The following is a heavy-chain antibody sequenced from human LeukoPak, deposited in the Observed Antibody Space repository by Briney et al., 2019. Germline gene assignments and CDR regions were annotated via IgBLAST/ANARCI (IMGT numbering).Heavy chain of an antibody. D-gene: IGHD3-16*01. V-gene: IGHV3-7*01. CDR1: GFIFTSNR. J-gene: IGHJ5*02. CDR3: TRGLGEHGGVSDR. Sequence: PGGSLRLSCAASGFIFTSNRMNWVRQAPGKGLEWVANIKHDGSEQIYVDSVKGRFTISRDNAKDSVYLQMNSLRAEDTAVNYCTRGLGEHGGVSDRWGQGTLVIVS. CDR2: IKHDGSEQ.